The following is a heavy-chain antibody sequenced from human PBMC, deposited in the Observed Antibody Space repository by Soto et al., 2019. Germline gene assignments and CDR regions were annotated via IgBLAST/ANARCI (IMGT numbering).Heavy chain of an antibody. CDR1: GFTFGDYA. CDR3: TRDHPPYDFWSGYYDSYYYGMDV. Sequence: GGSLRLSCTASGFTFGDYAMSWVRQAPGKGLEWVGSIRSKAYGGTTEYAASVKGRFTISRDDSKSIAYLQMNSLKTEDTAVYYCTRDHPPYDFWSGYYDSYYYGMDVWGQGTTVTVSS. D-gene: IGHD3-3*01. J-gene: IGHJ6*02. CDR2: IRSKAYGGTT. V-gene: IGHV3-49*04.